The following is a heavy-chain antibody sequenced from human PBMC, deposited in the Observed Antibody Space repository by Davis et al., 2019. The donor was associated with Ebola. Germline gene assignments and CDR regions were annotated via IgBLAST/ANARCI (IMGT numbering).Heavy chain of an antibody. J-gene: IGHJ6*02. D-gene: IGHD3-3*01. Sequence: SVTVSCKASGYTFTGYYMHWVRQAPEQGLEWMGWINPNSGGTIYAQKFQGWVTMTRDTSISTAYMELSRLRSDDTAVYYCARGNYDFWSGISWEYYYGMDVWGQGTTVTVSS. CDR2: INPNSGGT. CDR1: GYTFTGYY. V-gene: IGHV1-2*04. CDR3: ARGNYDFWSGISWEYYYGMDV.